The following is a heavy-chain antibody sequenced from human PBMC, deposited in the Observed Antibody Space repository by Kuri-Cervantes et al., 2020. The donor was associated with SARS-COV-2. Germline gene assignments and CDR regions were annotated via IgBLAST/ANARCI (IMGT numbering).Heavy chain of an antibody. CDR1: GYSISSGYY. D-gene: IGHD6-6*01. CDR2: IYHSGST. Sequence: SETLSLTCTVSGYSISSGYYWGWIRQPPGKGLEWIGSIYHSGSTYYNPSLKSRVTISVDTSKNQFSLKLSSVTAADTAAYYCARRGAGSSSAAFDIWGLGTMVTVSS. CDR3: ARRGAGSSSAAFDI. J-gene: IGHJ3*02. V-gene: IGHV4-38-2*02.